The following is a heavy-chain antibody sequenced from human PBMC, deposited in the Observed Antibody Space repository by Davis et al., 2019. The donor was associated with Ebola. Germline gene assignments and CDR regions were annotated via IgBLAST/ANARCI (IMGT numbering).Heavy chain of an antibody. Sequence: PGGSLRLSCTVSGFSVNTKYMNWVRQAPGKGLEWVATIYRGGDTYHADSVKGRSTISRDKSKNTLDLQMNNLRGEDTALYYCAGNGGGYSGYVPPAFDCWGQGALVTVSS. CDR1: GFSVNTKY. D-gene: IGHD5-12*01. J-gene: IGHJ4*02. CDR3: AGNGGGYSGYVPPAFDC. V-gene: IGHV3-53*01. CDR2: IYRGGDT.